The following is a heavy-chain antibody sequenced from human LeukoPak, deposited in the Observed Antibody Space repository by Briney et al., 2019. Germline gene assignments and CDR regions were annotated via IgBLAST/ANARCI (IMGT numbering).Heavy chain of an antibody. Sequence: GGSLRLSCAASGFTFSTYWMHWVRQAPGKGLVWVSRINSDGSSTSYAGSVKGRFTISRDNAKNTLYLQMNSLRAEDTAVYYCARFYCSSTSCLEDYWGQGTLVTVSS. CDR3: ARFYCSSTSCLEDY. CDR1: GFTFSTYW. V-gene: IGHV3-74*01. D-gene: IGHD2-2*01. J-gene: IGHJ4*02. CDR2: INSDGSST.